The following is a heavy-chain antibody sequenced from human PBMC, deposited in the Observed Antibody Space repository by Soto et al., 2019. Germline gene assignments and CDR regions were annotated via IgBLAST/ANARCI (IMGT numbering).Heavy chain of an antibody. CDR3: AATYTVATITIDY. CDR2: FDPEDGET. J-gene: IGHJ4*02. V-gene: IGHV1-24*01. Sequence: ASVKVSCKVSGFTLTELSIHWVRQAPGKGLEWMGGFDPEDGETIYAQKFQGRVTMTEDTSTDTAYMELSSLRSEDTAVYYCAATYTVATITIDYWGQGTLVTAPQ. D-gene: IGHD5-12*01. CDR1: GFTLTELS.